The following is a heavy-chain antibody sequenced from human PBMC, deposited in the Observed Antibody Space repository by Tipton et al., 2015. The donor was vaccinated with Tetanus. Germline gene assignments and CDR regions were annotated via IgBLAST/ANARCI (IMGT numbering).Heavy chain of an antibody. Sequence: TLSLTCTASGGSISSYYWSWIRQPPGKGLEWIGYIYYSGSTNYNPSLKSRVTISVDTSKNQFSLKLSSVTAADTAVYYCARHTNFWSGYYIVYWGQGTLVTVSS. D-gene: IGHD3-3*01. J-gene: IGHJ4*02. CDR3: ARHTNFWSGYYIVY. CDR2: IYYSGST. CDR1: GGSISSYY. V-gene: IGHV4-59*08.